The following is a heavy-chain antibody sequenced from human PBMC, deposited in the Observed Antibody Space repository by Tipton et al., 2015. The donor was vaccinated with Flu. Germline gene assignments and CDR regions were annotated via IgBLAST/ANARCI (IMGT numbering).Heavy chain of an antibody. CDR3: AKDGPEWNYFAYMDV. V-gene: IGHV3-7*01. J-gene: IGHJ6*03. CDR2: IKQDGSQK. CDR1: GFTFSSYW. Sequence: SLRLSCAASGFTFSSYWMHWVRQTPGEGLEWVANIKQDGSQKSYVDSVKGRFTISRDNSKNTLFLRMKSLRVDDTAIYYCAKDGPEWNYFAYMDVWGKGTTVTVSS. D-gene: IGHD3-3*01.